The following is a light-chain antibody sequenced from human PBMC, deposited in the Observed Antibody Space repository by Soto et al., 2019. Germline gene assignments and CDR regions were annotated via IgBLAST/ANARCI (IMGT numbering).Light chain of an antibody. CDR1: TSDVAVYNY. CDR2: EVS. CDR3: SSSTSSNSL. J-gene: IGLJ3*02. Sequence: QSALTQPASVSGSPGQSITISCTASTSDVAVYNYVSWYQHLPGKAPKLMIYEVSYRPSGVSNRFSGSKSGSTASLTISRLQAEDEADYYCSSSTSSNSLFGGGTKLTVL. V-gene: IGLV2-14*01.